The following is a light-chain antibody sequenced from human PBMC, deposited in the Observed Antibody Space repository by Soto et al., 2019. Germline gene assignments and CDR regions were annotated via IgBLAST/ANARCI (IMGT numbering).Light chain of an antibody. CDR3: QAWDSSTPYV. CDR2: QDS. J-gene: IGLJ1*01. V-gene: IGLV3-1*01. CDR1: KLGDKY. Sequence: ELTXPPSVSVSPGQTASITCSGDKLGDKYACWYQQKPGQSPVLVIYQDSKRPSGIPERFSGSNSGNTATLTISGTQAMDEADYYCQAWDSSTPYVFGIGTKVTVL.